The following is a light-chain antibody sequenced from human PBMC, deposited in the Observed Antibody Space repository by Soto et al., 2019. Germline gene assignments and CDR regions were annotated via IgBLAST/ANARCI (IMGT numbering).Light chain of an antibody. Sequence: QSALTQPASVSGSPGQSITISCTGTSSDVGGYNYVSWYQQHPGKAPKLMIYDVSNRPSGVSNRVSGSTSGNTASLTISGLQAEDEADYYCSSYKSSSPLVVFGGGTKLPVL. CDR3: SSYKSSSPLVV. CDR2: DVS. J-gene: IGLJ2*01. V-gene: IGLV2-14*01. CDR1: SSDVGGYNY.